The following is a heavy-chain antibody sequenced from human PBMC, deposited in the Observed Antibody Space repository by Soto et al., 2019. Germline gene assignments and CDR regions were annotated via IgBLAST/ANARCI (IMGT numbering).Heavy chain of an antibody. CDR3: ARARDCSSTSCPYDY. J-gene: IGHJ4*02. Sequence: ASVKVSCKASGGTFSSYTISWVRQAPGQGLEWMGRIIPILGIANYAQKFQGRVTITADKSTSTAYMELSSLRSEDTAVYYCARARDCSSTSCPYDYWGQGTLVTVSS. V-gene: IGHV1-69*02. CDR2: IIPILGIA. CDR1: GGTFSSYT. D-gene: IGHD2-2*01.